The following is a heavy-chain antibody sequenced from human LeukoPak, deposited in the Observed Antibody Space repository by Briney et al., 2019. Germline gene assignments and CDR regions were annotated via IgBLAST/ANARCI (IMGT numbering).Heavy chain of an antibody. CDR2: F. D-gene: IGHD7-27*01. CDR3: AKLGHPLDDY. Sequence: PGGSVSLSCAASGFTVSSNYMSWVRQAPRKGLEWVSGFRGRFTISRDTSKNTLFLQMNSLAADDTAVYYCAKLGHPLDDYLGQGTLLTVSS. J-gene: IGHJ4*02. CDR1: GFTVSSNY. V-gene: IGHV3-53*01.